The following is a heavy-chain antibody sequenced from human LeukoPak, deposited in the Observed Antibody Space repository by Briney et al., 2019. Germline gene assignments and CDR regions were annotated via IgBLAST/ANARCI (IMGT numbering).Heavy chain of an antibody. CDR3: ARVLGVMLRAFDI. CDR2: IIPILGIA. D-gene: IGHD3-16*01. V-gene: IGHV1-69*04. J-gene: IGHJ3*02. Sequence: APSVTLSFTSSAGTFSSYAISRLRQAPGPGLEWVGRIIPILGIANYAQKFQGRVTITTHKSTSTAYMELSSLRSEDTAMYYCARVLGVMLRAFDIWGQGTMVTVSS. CDR1: AGTFSSYA.